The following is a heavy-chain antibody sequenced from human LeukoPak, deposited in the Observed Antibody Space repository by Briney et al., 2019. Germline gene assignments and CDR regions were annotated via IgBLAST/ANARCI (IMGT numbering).Heavy chain of an antibody. D-gene: IGHD3-3*01. J-gene: IGHJ4*02. Sequence: SETLSLTCAASAGSINSGDYYWSWIRQPAGKGLEWIGRIYTSGSTNYNPSLKSRVTISVDTSKNQFSLKLSSVTAADTAVYYCARDSYDFWSGYYSDYWGQGTLVTVSS. CDR1: AGSINSGDYY. CDR2: IYTSGST. CDR3: ARDSYDFWSGYYSDY. V-gene: IGHV4-61*02.